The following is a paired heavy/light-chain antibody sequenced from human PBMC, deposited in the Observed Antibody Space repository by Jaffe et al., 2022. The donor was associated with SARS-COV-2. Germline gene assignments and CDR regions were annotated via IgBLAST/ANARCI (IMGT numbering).Heavy chain of an antibody. Sequence: EVQLVESGGGLVKPGGSLRLSCAASGFTFSSYSLNWVRQAPGRGLEWVSSISTSSGYVYYADSVKGRFTISRDNAKNSLFLQMNSLTAEDTATYYCARSLLYSSATGSDYWGQGTLVTVSS. J-gene: IGHJ4*02. CDR3: ARSLLYSSATGSDY. CDR1: GFTFSSYS. V-gene: IGHV3-21*01. D-gene: IGHD6-19*01. CDR2: ISTSSGYV.
Light chain of an antibody. V-gene: IGLV1-51*02. CDR3: GTWDSSLSSGV. J-gene: IGLJ3*02. Sequence: QSVLTQPPSVSAAPGQKVTISCSGGSSNIGNNYVSWYQQFPGTAPKLLIYESDKRPSGIPDRFSGSRSGTSATLGITGLQTGDEADYYCGTWDSSLSSGVFGGGTKLTVL. CDR2: ESD. CDR1: SSNIGNNY.